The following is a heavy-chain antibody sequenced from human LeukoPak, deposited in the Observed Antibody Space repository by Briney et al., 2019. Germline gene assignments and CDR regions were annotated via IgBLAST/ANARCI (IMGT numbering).Heavy chain of an antibody. V-gene: IGHV1-2*02. J-gene: IGHJ4*02. CDR3: ARVVVNYYDSSGYYY. Sequence: ASVKVSCKASGYTFTGYYMHWVRQAPGQGLEWMGWINPNSGGTNYAQKFQGRVTMTRDTSISTAYMELSRLRSDDTAVYYCARVVVNYYDSSGYYYWGQGTLVTVSS. CDR2: INPNSGGT. D-gene: IGHD3-22*01. CDR1: GYTFTGYY.